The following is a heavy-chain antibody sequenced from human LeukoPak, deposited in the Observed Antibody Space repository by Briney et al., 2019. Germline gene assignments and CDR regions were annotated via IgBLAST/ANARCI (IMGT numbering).Heavy chain of an antibody. D-gene: IGHD6-13*01. Sequence: ASVKVSCKASGYTFTGYYMHWVRQAPGQGLEWMGWINPNTFGTNYAQNFQGRVTMTRDTSISTAYMEVSRLRSDDTAVYYCARAAAADLANYFDSWGQGTLVTVSS. CDR2: INPNTFGT. CDR1: GYTFTGYY. J-gene: IGHJ4*02. CDR3: ARAAAADLANYFDS. V-gene: IGHV1-2*02.